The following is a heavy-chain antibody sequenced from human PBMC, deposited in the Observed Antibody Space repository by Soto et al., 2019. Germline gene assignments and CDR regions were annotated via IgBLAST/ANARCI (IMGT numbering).Heavy chain of an antibody. Sequence: QVQLVQSGAEVKKPGASVKVSCKASGYTFTSYGISWVRQAPGQGLEWMGWINAYNGNTNYAQKLQGRVTMTTDTSTSTGYMEPRSLRSDDTGVYFRARDFRYGLGEYWGQGTLVTVSS. J-gene: IGHJ4*02. D-gene: IGHD5-18*01. V-gene: IGHV1-18*01. CDR1: GYTFTSYG. CDR2: INAYNGNT. CDR3: ARDFRYGLGEY.